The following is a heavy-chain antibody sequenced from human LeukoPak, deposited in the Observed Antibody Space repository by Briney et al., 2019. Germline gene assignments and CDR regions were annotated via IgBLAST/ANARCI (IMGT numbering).Heavy chain of an antibody. CDR1: AFTFSGYV. J-gene: IGHJ6*03. CDR3: ANIQSPEENGTSADYMDV. Sequence: PGGSLRLSCAASAFTFSGYVMSWVRQTPGKGLDWVSGISGSGDSTYYADSVKGRFTISRDNSKNTQYLQIHSLRAEDTAVYYCANIQSPEENGTSADYMDVWGKGTTVTVSS. V-gene: IGHV3-23*01. CDR2: ISGSGDST. D-gene: IGHD2/OR15-2a*01.